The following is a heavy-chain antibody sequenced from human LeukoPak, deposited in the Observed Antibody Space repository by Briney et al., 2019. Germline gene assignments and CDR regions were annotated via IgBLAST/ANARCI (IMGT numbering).Heavy chain of an antibody. J-gene: IGHJ4*02. CDR3: ARSPPGWYYDNSGQYYFDT. CDR2: ISFTGNT. Sequence: PSETLSLTCTVSGGSISGYYWSWIRQSPGKRLEWIAYISFTGNTNYNPSLKSRVTISLDTSKTHFSLTLSSLTAADTAVYYCARSPPGWYYDNSGQYYFDTWGQGALDIVSS. V-gene: IGHV4-59*08. CDR1: GGSISGYY. D-gene: IGHD3-22*01.